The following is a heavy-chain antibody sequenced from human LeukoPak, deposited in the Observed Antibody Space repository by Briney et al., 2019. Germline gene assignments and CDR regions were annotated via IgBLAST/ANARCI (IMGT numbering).Heavy chain of an antibody. Sequence: SETLSLTCAVYGVSFSGYYWSWIRQPPGKGLEWIGEINHSGSTNYNPSLKSRVTISVDTSKNQFSLKLSSVTAADTAVYYCAKRASGSYYRSAFDIWGQGTMVTVSS. J-gene: IGHJ3*02. CDR1: GVSFSGYY. D-gene: IGHD1-26*01. V-gene: IGHV4-34*01. CDR2: INHSGST. CDR3: AKRASGSYYRSAFDI.